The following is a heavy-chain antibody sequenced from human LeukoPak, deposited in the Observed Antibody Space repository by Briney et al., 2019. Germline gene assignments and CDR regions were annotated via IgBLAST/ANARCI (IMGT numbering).Heavy chain of an antibody. V-gene: IGHV3-53*01. Sequence: GGSLRLSCAASGFTVSSNYISWVRQAPGKGLEWVSIIYSGGSTYYADSVKGRFTISRDNPKNTLYLQMNSLRAEDTAVYYCVKGVGYCSGGSCHFDYWGQGTLVTVSS. CDR3: VKGVGYCSGGSCHFDY. CDR2: IYSGGST. D-gene: IGHD2-15*01. CDR1: GFTVSSNY. J-gene: IGHJ4*02.